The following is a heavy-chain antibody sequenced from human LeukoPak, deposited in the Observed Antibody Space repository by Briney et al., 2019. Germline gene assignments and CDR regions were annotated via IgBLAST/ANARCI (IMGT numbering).Heavy chain of an antibody. V-gene: IGHV4-30-4*01. CDR3: ARGAYNWGY. J-gene: IGHJ4*02. D-gene: IGHD1-20*01. CDR1: GGSISSSDHY. CDR2: INHSGST. Sequence: SQTLSLTCTVSGGSISSSDHYWSWIRQPPGKGLEWIGEINHSGSTNYNPSLKSRVTISVDTSKNQFSLKLSSVTAADTAVYYCARGAYNWGYWGQGTLVTVSS.